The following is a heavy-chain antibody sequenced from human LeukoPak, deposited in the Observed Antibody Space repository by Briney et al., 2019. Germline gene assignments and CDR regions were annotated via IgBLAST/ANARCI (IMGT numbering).Heavy chain of an antibody. Sequence: GGSLRLSCAASGFTFSSYAMHWVRQAPGKGLEYVSAISSNGGSTYYANSVKGRFTISRDNSKNTLYLQMGSLRAEDMAVYYCARVGYTSYYYYGMDVWGQGTTVSVSS. V-gene: IGHV3-64*01. J-gene: IGHJ6*02. D-gene: IGHD6-13*01. CDR3: ARVGYTSYYYYGMDV. CDR1: GFTFSSYA. CDR2: ISSNGGST.